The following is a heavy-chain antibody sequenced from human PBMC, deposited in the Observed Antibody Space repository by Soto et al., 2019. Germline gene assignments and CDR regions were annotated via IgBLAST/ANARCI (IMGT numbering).Heavy chain of an antibody. CDR3: ARDYCDFWSGYMAALYYYGMDV. D-gene: IGHD3-3*01. V-gene: IGHV3-30-3*01. CDR1: GFTFSSYA. J-gene: IGHJ6*02. CDR2: ISYDGSNK. Sequence: SLILSCAASGFTFSSYAMHWVRQAPGKGLEWVAVISYDGSNKYYADSVKGRFTISRDNSKNTLYLQMNSLRAEDTAVYYCARDYCDFWSGYMAALYYYGMDVWGQGTTGTVSS.